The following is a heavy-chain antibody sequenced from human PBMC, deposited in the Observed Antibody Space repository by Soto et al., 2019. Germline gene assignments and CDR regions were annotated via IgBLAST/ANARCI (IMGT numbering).Heavy chain of an antibody. V-gene: IGHV4-39*01. CDR2: IYYSGST. CDR1: GGSISSSSYY. D-gene: IGHD2-15*01. J-gene: IGHJ4*02. CDR3: ARPYCSGGSCFTSYFDY. Sequence: SETLSLTCTVSGGSISSSSYYWGWIRQPPGKGLEWIGSIYYSGSTYYNPSLKSRVTISLDTSKNQFSLKLSSVTAADTAVYYCARPYCSGGSCFTSYFDYWGQGTLVTVSS.